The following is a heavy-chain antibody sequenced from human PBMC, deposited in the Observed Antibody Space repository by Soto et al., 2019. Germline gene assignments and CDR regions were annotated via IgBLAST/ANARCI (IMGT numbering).Heavy chain of an antibody. Sequence: ASETLSLTCAVYGGSFSGYYWSWIRQPPGKGLEWIGEINHSGSTNYNPSLKSRVTISVDTSKNQFSLKLSSVTAADTAVYYCARGRGAAGTGGGGYYFDYWGQGTLVTVSS. J-gene: IGHJ4*02. V-gene: IGHV4-34*01. CDR1: GGSFSGYY. D-gene: IGHD6-13*01. CDR3: ARGRGAAGTGGGGYYFDY. CDR2: INHSGST.